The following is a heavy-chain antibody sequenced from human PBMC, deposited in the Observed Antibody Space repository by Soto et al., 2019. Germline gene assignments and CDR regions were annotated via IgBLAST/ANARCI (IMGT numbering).Heavy chain of an antibody. CDR3: ARGIAAAGPKLDY. J-gene: IGHJ4*02. CDR2: ISSATTTI. V-gene: IGHV3-48*04. Sequence: EVQLVESGGGLVQPGGSLRLSCAASGFTFSSYSMNWVRQAPGKGLEWVSYISSATTTIYYEDSEKGLFTISRDNAKNSLYLQMNSLRADEKAVYYCARGIAAAGPKLDYWGQGTLVTVAS. CDR1: GFTFSSYS. D-gene: IGHD6-13*01.